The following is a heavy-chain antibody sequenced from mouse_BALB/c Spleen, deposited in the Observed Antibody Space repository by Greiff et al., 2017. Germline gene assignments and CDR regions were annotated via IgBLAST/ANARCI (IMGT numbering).Heavy chain of an antibody. D-gene: IGHD1-2*01. CDR1: GFNIKDTY. CDR3: ARSNYGFLGWFAY. CDR2: IDPANGNT. V-gene: IGHV14-3*02. J-gene: IGHJ3*01. Sequence: EVKLQESGAELVKPGASVKLSCTASGFNIKDTYMHWVKQRPEQGLEWIGRIDPANGNTKYDPKFQGKATITADTSSNTAYLQLSSLTSEDTAVYYCARSNYGFLGWFAYWGQGTLVTVSA.